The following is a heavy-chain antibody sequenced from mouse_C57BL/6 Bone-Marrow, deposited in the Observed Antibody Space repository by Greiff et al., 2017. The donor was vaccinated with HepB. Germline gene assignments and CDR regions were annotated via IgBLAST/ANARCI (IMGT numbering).Heavy chain of an antibody. CDR1: GYTFTSYW. J-gene: IGHJ4*01. CDR3: ARRGYDYDAMDY. D-gene: IGHD2-10*02. V-gene: IGHV1-55*01. Sequence: QVQLQQPGAELVKPGASVKMSCKASGYTFTSYWITWVKQRTGQGLEWIGDIYPGSGSTNYNEKFKSKATLTVDTSSSTAYMQLSSLTSEDSAVYYCARRGYDYDAMDYWGQGTSVTVSS. CDR2: IYPGSGST.